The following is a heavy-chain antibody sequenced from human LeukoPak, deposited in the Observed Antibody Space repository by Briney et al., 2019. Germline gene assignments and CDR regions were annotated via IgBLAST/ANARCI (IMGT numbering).Heavy chain of an antibody. D-gene: IGHD2-2*01. CDR2: IKQDGSEK. V-gene: IGHV3-7*01. CDR3: ARDSYAIIDY. CDR1: GFTFSGYW. J-gene: IGHJ4*02. Sequence: GGSLRLSCAASGFTFSGYWMNWVRLAPGKGLEWVANIKQDGSEKYYVDSVKGRFTISRDNAKNSLSLQMNSLRAEDTAMYYCARDSYAIIDYWGQGTLVTVSS.